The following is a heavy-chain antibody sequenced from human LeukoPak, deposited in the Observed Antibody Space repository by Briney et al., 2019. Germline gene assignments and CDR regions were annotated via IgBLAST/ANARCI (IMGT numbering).Heavy chain of an antibody. CDR3: PKVATPEN. V-gene: IGHV3-23*01. Sequence: GGSLRLSCAASGFTFSNAWMSWARQAPGKGLEWVSAISGSGGSTYYADSVKGRFTISRDNSKNTLYLQMNSLRAEDTAVYYCPKVATPENWGQGTLVTVSS. CDR2: ISGSGGST. D-gene: IGHD1-14*01. J-gene: IGHJ4*02. CDR1: GFTFSNAW.